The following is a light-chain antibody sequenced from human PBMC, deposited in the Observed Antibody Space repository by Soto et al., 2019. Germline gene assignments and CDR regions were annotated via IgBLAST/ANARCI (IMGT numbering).Light chain of an antibody. Sequence: QSVLTQSPSASGTPGQRITISCSGGSSNIGSNTVNWYQHLPGTAPKRLSYNNNQHPSGVPDRFSGTKSGTSAALAISWLQSEDEATYYYVAWDDSLNAVLFCGGTKVTVL. CDR1: SSNIGSNT. J-gene: IGLJ2*01. CDR2: NNN. CDR3: VAWDDSLNAVL. V-gene: IGLV1-44*01.